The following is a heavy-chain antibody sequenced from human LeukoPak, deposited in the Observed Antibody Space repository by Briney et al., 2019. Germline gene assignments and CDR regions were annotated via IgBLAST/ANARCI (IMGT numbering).Heavy chain of an antibody. J-gene: IGHJ4*02. CDR2: ISSSSTYK. V-gene: IGHV3-21*01. CDR1: GFTFSTYT. D-gene: IGHD3-9*01. Sequence: GGSLRLSCAASGFTFSTYTMNWVRQAPGKGLEWVSSISSSSTYKYYADTLKGRFTVSRDNAKNSLYLKMNSLRAEDTAVYYCVREDILTGYFFFDYWGQGTLVTVSS. CDR3: VREDILTGYFFFDY.